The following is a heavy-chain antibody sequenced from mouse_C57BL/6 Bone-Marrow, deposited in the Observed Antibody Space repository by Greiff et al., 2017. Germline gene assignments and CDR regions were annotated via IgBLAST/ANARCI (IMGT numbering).Heavy chain of an antibody. D-gene: IGHD1-1*01. CDR3: ARGGGYYGAWCAY. CDR1: GYTFTTYP. Sequence: QVQLQQSGAELVKPGASVKMSCKASGYTFTTYPIEWLKQTHGKSLEWIGNFHPYNDDTKYNEKFKGKATLTVEKSSSTVYLGLIRLTSDDYAVYYGARGGGYYGAWCAYWGQGTLVTVSA. V-gene: IGHV1-47*01. J-gene: IGHJ3*01. CDR2: FHPYNDDT.